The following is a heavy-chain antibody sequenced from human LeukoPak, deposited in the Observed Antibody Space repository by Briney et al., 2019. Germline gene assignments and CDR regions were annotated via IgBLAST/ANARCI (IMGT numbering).Heavy chain of an antibody. CDR2: ISAYNGNT. V-gene: IGHV1-18*04. D-gene: IGHD2-15*01. Sequence: GASVKVSCKASGYTFTDYYMHWVRQAPGQGLEWMGWISAYNGNTNYAQKLQGRVTMTTDTSTSTAYMELRSLRSDDTAVYYCARPKSGYFDYWGQGTLVTVSS. J-gene: IGHJ4*02. CDR1: GYTFTDYY. CDR3: ARPKSGYFDY.